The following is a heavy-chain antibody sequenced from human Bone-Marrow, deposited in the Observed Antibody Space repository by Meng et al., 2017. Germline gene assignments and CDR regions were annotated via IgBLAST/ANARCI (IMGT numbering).Heavy chain of an antibody. CDR3: ARETISGIVVVPAAITS. D-gene: IGHD2-2*01. Sequence: QVQLQESGPGLVKPSGTLSLTCAVASVSISSTNWWGWVRQPPGKGLEWIGEIHQDGYTNYSPSLKSRVTISVDKSRNQFSLKLSSVTAADTAVYYCARETISGIVVVPAAITSWGQGTLVTVSS. CDR1: SVSISSTNW. CDR2: IHQDGYT. J-gene: IGHJ4*02. V-gene: IGHV4-4*02.